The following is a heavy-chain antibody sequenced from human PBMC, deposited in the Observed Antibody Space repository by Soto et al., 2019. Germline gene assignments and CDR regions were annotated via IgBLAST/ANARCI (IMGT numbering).Heavy chain of an antibody. CDR3: SRRQGGYFDY. J-gene: IGHJ4*02. V-gene: IGHV3-33*01. CDR1: GFTFSSYG. CDR2: IWYDGSDR. Sequence: QVQLVESGGAVVQPGRSLRLSCAVSGFTFSSYGMHWVRQAPGKGLEWVAVIWYDGSDRYYADSVKGRFTISRDNSKNTLYLQMNSLIAEDTAVYYYSRRQGGYFDYWGQGTLVTVSS. D-gene: IGHD1-26*01.